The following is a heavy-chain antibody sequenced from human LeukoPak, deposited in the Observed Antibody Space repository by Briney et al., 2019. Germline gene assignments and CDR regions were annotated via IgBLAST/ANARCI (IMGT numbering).Heavy chain of an antibody. Sequence: KSSETLSLTCTVSGGSISSYYWAWIRQPPGKGLEWIGEINRSGSTNYNPSLKSRVTISVDTSESQFSLKLSSVTAADTAVYFCARSGLTTVLYLDWGQGTLVTVSS. J-gene: IGHJ4*02. CDR2: INRSGST. CDR3: ARSGLTTVLYLD. V-gene: IGHV4-34*01. D-gene: IGHD4-11*01. CDR1: GGSISSYY.